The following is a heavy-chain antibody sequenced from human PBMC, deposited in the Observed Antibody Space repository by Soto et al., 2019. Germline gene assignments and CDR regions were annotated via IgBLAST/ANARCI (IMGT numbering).Heavy chain of an antibody. CDR1: GFTFNTYA. V-gene: IGHV3-23*04. CDR3: AKDGYCSSTSCYWSY. J-gene: IGHJ4*02. CDR2: ISGSGGRT. D-gene: IGHD2-2*03. Sequence: EVQLVESGGGLVKPGGSLRLSCVASGFTFNTYAMSWVRQAPGKGLEWVSGISGSGGRTDYADSVKGRFTISRDNSKNMLYLQMNSLKAEDTAIYYCAKDGYCSSTSCYWSYWGQGTLVTVSS.